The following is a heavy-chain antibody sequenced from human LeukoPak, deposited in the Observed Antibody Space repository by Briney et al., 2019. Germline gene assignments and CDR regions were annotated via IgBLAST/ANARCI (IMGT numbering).Heavy chain of an antibody. V-gene: IGHV3-33*06. J-gene: IGHJ6*04. Sequence: PGGSLRLSCVTSGFTFSSYGMHWVRQAPGKGLEWLALIWNNGHNFQYADSVRGRFTISRDNSNKTLYLQMNSLRAEDTGVYYCAKSGSPYVFSYMVLWGKGTTVSVSS. CDR2: IWNNGHNF. CDR1: GFTFSSYG. CDR3: AKSGSPYVFSYMVL. D-gene: IGHD3-10*01.